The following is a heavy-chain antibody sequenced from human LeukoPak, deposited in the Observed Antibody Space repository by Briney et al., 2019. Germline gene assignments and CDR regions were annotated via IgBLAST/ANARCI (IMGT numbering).Heavy chain of an antibody. J-gene: IGHJ5*02. CDR3: ARGPAGRGSWFDP. D-gene: IGHD6-13*01. CDR2: INSDGSST. V-gene: IGHV3-74*01. Sequence: GGSLRLSCAASGFTFSSYWMHWVRQAPGKGLVWVSRINSDGSSTSYADSVKGRFTISRDNAKNTVYLQMNSLRAEDTAVYYCARGPAGRGSWFDPWGQGTLVTVPS. CDR1: GFTFSSYW.